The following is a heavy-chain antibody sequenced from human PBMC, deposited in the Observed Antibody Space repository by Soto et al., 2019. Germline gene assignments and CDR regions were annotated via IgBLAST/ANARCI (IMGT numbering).Heavy chain of an antibody. V-gene: IGHV3-7*03. CDR3: ARDANFAYGLTWYDALEM. CDR2: VKEDGRQQ. CDR1: RFSLSTSW. D-gene: IGHD6-13*01. J-gene: IGHJ3*02. Sequence: EEELVESGGGLVQPGGSLRLSCVGSRFSLSTSWMTWVRQAPGKGLEWVANVKEDGRQQYYVDSVKGRFIVSRDNAKNAVYLQMNSLRVEDTALYYCARDANFAYGLTWYDALEMWGQGTTVIVSS.